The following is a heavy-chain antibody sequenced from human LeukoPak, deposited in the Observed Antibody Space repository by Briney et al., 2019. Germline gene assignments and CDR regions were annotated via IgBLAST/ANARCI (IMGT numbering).Heavy chain of an antibody. CDR1: GYTFTSYY. CDR2: INPSGGST. J-gene: IGHJ6*02. CDR3: ARVKRFLEWPYYYYGMDV. Sequence: ASVKVSCKASGYTFTSYYMHWVRQAPLQGLEWMGIINPSGGSTSYAQKFQGRVTMTRDTSTSTVYMELSSLRSEDTAGYYCARVKRFLEWPYYYYGMDVWGQGTTVTVSS. D-gene: IGHD3-3*01. V-gene: IGHV1-46*01.